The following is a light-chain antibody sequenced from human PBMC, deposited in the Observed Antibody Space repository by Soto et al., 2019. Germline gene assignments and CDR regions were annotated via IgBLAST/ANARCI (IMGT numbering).Light chain of an antibody. V-gene: IGLV2-14*01. CDR2: EVS. Sequence: QSALTQPASVSGSPGQSITISCTGTSSDVGGYNYVSWYQQHPGKAPKLMIYEVSNRPSGVSNRFSGSKSGNTASLTISGLQAVDEADYYCSSYTSSSPYVFGTGTKVTVL. J-gene: IGLJ1*01. CDR1: SSDVGGYNY. CDR3: SSYTSSSPYV.